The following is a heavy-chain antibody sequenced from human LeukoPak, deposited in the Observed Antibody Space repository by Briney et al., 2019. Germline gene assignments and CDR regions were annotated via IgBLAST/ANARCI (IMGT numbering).Heavy chain of an antibody. CDR1: GYTFTDYY. Sequence: ASVKVSCKASGYTFTDYYMHWVRQPPGQGLEWMGWINPNSGGTNYAQKFQGRVTMTRDTSISTAYMELSRLRSDDTAVYYCARGARVRGAPVGYWGQGTLVTVSS. J-gene: IGHJ4*02. V-gene: IGHV1-2*02. CDR3: ARGARVRGAPVGY. D-gene: IGHD3-10*01. CDR2: INPNSGGT.